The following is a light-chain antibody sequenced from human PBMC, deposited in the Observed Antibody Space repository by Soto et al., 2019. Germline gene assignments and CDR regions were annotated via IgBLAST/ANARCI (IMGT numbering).Light chain of an antibody. CDR1: QSINRW. CDR2: DAS. J-gene: IGKJ4*01. Sequence: DTQMTQSPSTLSASVGDRVTITCRASQSINRWLAWYQQKPGKAPKVLISDASNLESGVPSRFSGSGSGTDFALTISSLQPDDFATYFCQQYNGYPLTAGGGTKAEIK. V-gene: IGKV1-5*01. CDR3: QQYNGYPLT.